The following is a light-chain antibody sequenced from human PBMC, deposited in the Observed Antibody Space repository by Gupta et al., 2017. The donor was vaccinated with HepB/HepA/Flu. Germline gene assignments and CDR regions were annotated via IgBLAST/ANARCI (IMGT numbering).Light chain of an antibody. CDR3: QVWDSSSDHPV. J-gene: IGLJ2*01. V-gene: IGLV3-21*02. Sequence: SYVLTQPRSVSVAPGETARITCGGNNSGSKSVHWYQQKPGQAPVLVVYDDSDRPSGIPERFSGSNSGNTATLTISRVEAEDGADYYCQVWDSSSDHPVFGGGTKLTVL. CDR2: DDS. CDR1: NSGSKS.